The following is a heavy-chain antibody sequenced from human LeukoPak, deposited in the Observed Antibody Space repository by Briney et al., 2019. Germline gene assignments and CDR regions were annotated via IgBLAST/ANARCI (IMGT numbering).Heavy chain of an antibody. V-gene: IGHV4-4*07. CDR2: IYTSGST. J-gene: IGHJ5*02. CDR3: AREGLYCSSTSCYTSWFDP. D-gene: IGHD2-2*02. CDR1: GRSISSYY. Sequence: PSETLSLTCTVSGRSISSYYWSWIRQPAGKGLEWIGRIYTSGSTNYNPFLKSRVTMSVDTSKNQFSLKLSSVTAAGTAVYYCAREGLYCSSTSCYTSWFDPWGQGTLVTVSS.